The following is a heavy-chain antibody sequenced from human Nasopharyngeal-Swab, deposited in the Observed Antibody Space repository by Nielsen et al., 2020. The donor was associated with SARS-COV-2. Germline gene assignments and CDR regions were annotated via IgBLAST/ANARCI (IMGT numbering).Heavy chain of an antibody. Sequence: GESLKISCAASGFTFSSYAMHWVRQAPGKGLEWVAVISYDGSNKYYADSVKGRFTISRDNSKNTLYLQMNSLRAEDTAVYYCAKGVGVVAATPFNWGQGTLVTVSS. CDR1: GFTFSSYA. V-gene: IGHV3-30-3*01. CDR2: ISYDGSNK. D-gene: IGHD2-15*01. CDR3: AKGVGVVAATPFN. J-gene: IGHJ4*02.